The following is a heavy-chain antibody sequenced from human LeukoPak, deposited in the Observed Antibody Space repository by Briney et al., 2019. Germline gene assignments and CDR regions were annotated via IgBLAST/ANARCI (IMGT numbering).Heavy chain of an antibody. CDR2: VGPNTGGT. J-gene: IGHJ5*02. Sequence: ASVKVSCKASGYTFIDYYIHWVRQAPGQGLEWTGWVGPNTGGTYYAQTFQGRVTMTSAASISTVYMELTSLTYDDTAVYYCARGSRFHPQNWFDPWGQGILITVSS. CDR3: ARGSRFHPQNWFDP. V-gene: IGHV1-2*02. D-gene: IGHD3-10*01. CDR1: GYTFIDYY.